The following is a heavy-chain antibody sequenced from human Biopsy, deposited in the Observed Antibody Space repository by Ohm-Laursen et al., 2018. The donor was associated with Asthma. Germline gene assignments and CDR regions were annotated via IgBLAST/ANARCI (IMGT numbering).Heavy chain of an antibody. D-gene: IGHD2-15*01. CDR1: GFVFRSHA. CDR2: ISYDGSIT. V-gene: IGHV3-30*03. CDR3: GIVVAANPFQGDC. J-gene: IGHJ4*02. Sequence: SLRLSCADSGFVFRSHAMHWVRQAPGKGLEWVAVISYDGSITHYADSVKGRLTISRDNSKNTVYLDISSLRIEDTAVFYCGIVVAANPFQGDCWGQGTLVTVSS.